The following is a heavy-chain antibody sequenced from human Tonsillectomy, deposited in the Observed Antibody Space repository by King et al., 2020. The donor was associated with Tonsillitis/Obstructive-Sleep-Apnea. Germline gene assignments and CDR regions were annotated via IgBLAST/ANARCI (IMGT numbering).Heavy chain of an antibody. V-gene: IGHV3-9*01. CDR3: AKGGGSYLDYYYYMDV. CDR1: GFIFDDYA. J-gene: IGHJ6*03. Sequence: VQLVESGGNLVQPGRSLRLSCAASGFIFDDYAMHWVRQAPGKGLEWVSGISWNSGSIGYADSVKGPFTISRDNAKNSLYLQMNSLRVEDTALYYCAKGGGSYLDYYYYMDVWGKGTTVTVSS. CDR2: ISWNSGSI. D-gene: IGHD1-26*01.